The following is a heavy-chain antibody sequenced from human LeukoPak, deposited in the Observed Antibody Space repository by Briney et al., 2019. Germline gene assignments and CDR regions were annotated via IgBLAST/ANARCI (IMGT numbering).Heavy chain of an antibody. CDR1: GYTFTSYG. V-gene: IGHV1-18*01. J-gene: IGHJ4*02. CDR2: ISAYNGNT. D-gene: IGHD3-22*01. CDR3: ARDPDLHHYDSSGYYYVLDY. Sequence: ASVKVSCKASGYTFTSYGISWVRQAPGQGLEWMGWISAYNGNTNYAQKLQGRVTMTTDTSTSTAYMELRSLRSDDTAVYYCARDPDLHHYDSSGYYYVLDYWGQGTLVTVSS.